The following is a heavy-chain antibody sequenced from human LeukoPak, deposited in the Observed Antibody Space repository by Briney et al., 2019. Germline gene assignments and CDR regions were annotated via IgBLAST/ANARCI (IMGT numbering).Heavy chain of an antibody. CDR3: ARIRGYCSGGSCHDAFDI. V-gene: IGHV3-21*01. J-gene: IGHJ3*02. CDR2: ISSSGIYI. Sequence: GGSLRLSCAASGFIFSTSSMNWVRQAPGKGLEWVSSISSSGIYIYYADSVKGRFTISRDNAKNSLYLQMNSLRAEDTAVYYCARIRGYCSGGSCHDAFDIWGQGTMVTVSS. D-gene: IGHD2-15*01. CDR1: GFIFSTSS.